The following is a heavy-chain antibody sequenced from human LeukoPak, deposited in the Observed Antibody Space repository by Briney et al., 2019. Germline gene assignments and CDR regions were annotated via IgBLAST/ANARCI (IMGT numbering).Heavy chain of an antibody. Sequence: GGSLRLSCATSGFSFSTYAMSWVRQAPGKGLEWVSAISSSATSTYYADSVKGRFTISRDNSKNTLYLQMNSLRAEDTAVYYCAKGAGILTGYGYWGQGTLVTVSS. D-gene: IGHD3-9*01. V-gene: IGHV3-23*01. J-gene: IGHJ4*02. CDR1: GFSFSTYA. CDR3: AKGAGILTGYGY. CDR2: ISSSATST.